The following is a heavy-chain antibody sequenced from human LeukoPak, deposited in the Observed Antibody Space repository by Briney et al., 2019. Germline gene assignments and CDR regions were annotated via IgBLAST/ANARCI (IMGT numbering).Heavy chain of an antibody. V-gene: IGHV3-48*01. CDR1: GFTFSSYS. Sequence: GGSLRLSCAASGFTFSSYSMNWVRQAPGKGLEWVSYISSSSSTIYYADSVKGRFTISRDNAKNSLYLQMISLRAEDTAVYYCASDGSGSYYNVYNWFDPWGQGTLVTVSS. D-gene: IGHD3-10*01. CDR3: ASDGSGSYYNVYNWFDP. J-gene: IGHJ5*02. CDR2: ISSSSSTI.